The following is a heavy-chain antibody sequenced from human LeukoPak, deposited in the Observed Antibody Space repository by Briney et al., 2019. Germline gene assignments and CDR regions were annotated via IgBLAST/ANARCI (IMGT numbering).Heavy chain of an antibody. CDR2: IYHSGST. Sequence: SETLSPTCAVSGGSISSSNWWSWVRQPPGKGLEWIGEIYHSGSTNYNPSLKSRVTISVDESKNQFSLKLSSVTAADTAVYYCARDGGYSSGSRFDYWGQGTLVTVSS. D-gene: IGHD6-19*01. V-gene: IGHV4-4*02. J-gene: IGHJ4*02. CDR1: GGSISSSNW. CDR3: ARDGGYSSGSRFDY.